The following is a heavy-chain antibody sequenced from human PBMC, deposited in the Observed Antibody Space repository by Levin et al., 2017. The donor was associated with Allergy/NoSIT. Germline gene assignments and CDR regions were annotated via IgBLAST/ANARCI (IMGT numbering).Heavy chain of an antibody. J-gene: IGHJ4*02. D-gene: IGHD3-10*01. CDR2: ISYDEKNK. CDR1: GFTFSKYS. Sequence: QAGGSLRLSCVASGFTFSKYSMHWVRQAPGAGLEWVSIISYDEKNKHYGDSVKGRFTISRDISKNTVYLQMSSLRPEDTAVYYCARDASGSYLDYWGQGTLVTVSS. CDR3: ARDASGSYLDY. V-gene: IGHV3-30*03.